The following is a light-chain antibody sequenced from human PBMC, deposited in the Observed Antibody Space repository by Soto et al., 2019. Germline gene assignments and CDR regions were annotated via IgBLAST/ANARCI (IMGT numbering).Light chain of an antibody. Sequence: DSQMTESPSTLSGSVGDRVTITCRASQSISSWLAWYQQKLGRAPRLLIYDASSLESGVPSRFSGSGYGTEFTLTISSLQPDDFATYYCQQYNTYSSLTFGGGTKVDIK. CDR2: DAS. J-gene: IGKJ4*01. CDR1: QSISSW. V-gene: IGKV1-5*01. CDR3: QQYNTYSSLT.